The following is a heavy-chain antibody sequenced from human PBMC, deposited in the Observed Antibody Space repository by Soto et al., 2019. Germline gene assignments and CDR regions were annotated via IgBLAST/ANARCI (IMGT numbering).Heavy chain of an antibody. CDR2: IGSNANNNAT. J-gene: IGHJ6*02. Sequence: EEQLVESGGGFVQPGGSLRPSCAASGFTFGGSAFHWVGQASGKGLEWVGRIGSNANNNATTYAASVEGRFSISGDDSKSTAYLQMNRLKTEVLAVYYCTRPGYVDFADYYNHYYGLDVWGQGTTVTVSS. CDR1: GFTFGGSA. CDR3: TRPGYVDFADYYNHYYGLDV. V-gene: IGHV3-73*02. D-gene: IGHD5-12*01.